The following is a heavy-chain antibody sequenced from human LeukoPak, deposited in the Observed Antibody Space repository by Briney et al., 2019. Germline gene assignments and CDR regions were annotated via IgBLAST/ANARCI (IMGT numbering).Heavy chain of an antibody. V-gene: IGHV3-7*01. J-gene: IGHJ4*02. CDR2: IRYDGSEK. CDR3: AKGPHGWKIDY. Sequence: GGSLRLSCDASGFTFNNYWMSWVRQAPGKGLEWVANIRYDGSEKYYVDSVKGRFTISRDNAKNSLYLQMNSLRAEDTAVYYCAKGPHGWKIDYWGQGTLVTVSS. CDR1: GFTFNNYW. D-gene: IGHD1-1*01.